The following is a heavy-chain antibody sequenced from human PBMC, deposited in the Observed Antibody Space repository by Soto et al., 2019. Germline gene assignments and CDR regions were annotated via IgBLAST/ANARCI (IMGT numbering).Heavy chain of an antibody. CDR1: GFTFTSSA. V-gene: IGHV1-58*01. J-gene: IGHJ6*02. D-gene: IGHD3-3*01. CDR3: AAETSYYDFWSGFIPYYYGMDV. CDR2: IVVGSGNT. Sequence: ASVKVSCKASGFTFTSSAVQWVRQARGQRLEWIGWIVVGSGNTNYAQKFQERVTITRDMSTSTAYMELSSLRSEDTAVYYCAAETSYYDFWSGFIPYYYGMDVWGQGTTVTVSS.